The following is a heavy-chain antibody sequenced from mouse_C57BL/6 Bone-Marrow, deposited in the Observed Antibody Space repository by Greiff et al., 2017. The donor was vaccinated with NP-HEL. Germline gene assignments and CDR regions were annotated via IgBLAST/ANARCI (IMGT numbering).Heavy chain of an antibody. D-gene: IGHD1-1*01. CDR1: GYTFTDYY. CDR2: INPYNGGT. Sequence: EVQLQQSGPVLVKPGASVKMSCKASGYTFTDYYMNWVKQSHGKSLEWIGVINPYNGGTSYNQKFKGKATLTVDKSSSTAYMELNSLTSEDSAVYYCAPALITTVPDYWGQGTTLTVSS. J-gene: IGHJ2*01. CDR3: APALITTVPDY. V-gene: IGHV1-19*01.